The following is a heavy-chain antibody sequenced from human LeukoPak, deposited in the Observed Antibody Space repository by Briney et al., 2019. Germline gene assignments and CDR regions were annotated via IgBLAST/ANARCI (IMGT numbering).Heavy chain of an antibody. CDR3: AKGAGYSSSWYPLLDAFDI. CDR2: ISWNSNSL. CDR1: GFTFDDYA. Sequence: GGSLRLSCAASGFTFDDYAMHWVRQAPGKGLEWVSGISWNSNSLGYADSVKGRFTISRDNAKNSLYLQMNSLRAEDTALYYCAKGAGYSSSWYPLLDAFDIWGQGTMVTVSS. J-gene: IGHJ3*02. D-gene: IGHD6-13*01. V-gene: IGHV3-9*01.